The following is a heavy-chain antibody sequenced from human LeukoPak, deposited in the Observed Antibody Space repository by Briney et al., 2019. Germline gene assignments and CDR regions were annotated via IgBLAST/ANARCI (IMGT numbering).Heavy chain of an antibody. CDR1: GFTFDDYA. CDR3: ARHLNYYLDY. CDR2: ISWNSGSI. V-gene: IGHV3-9*01. Sequence: PGRSLRLSCAASGFTFDDYAMHWVRQAPGKGLEWVSGISWNSGSIGYADSVKGRFTISRDNAKNSLYLQMNSLRAEDTAVHYCARHLNYYLDYWGQGTLVTVSS. J-gene: IGHJ4*02. D-gene: IGHD3-10*01.